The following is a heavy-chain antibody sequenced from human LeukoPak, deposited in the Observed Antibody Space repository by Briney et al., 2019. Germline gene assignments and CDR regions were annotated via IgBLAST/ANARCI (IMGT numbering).Heavy chain of an antibody. CDR1: GYSFTSYW. J-gene: IGHJ5*01. CDR2: IYPGDSDT. V-gene: IGHV5-51*01. CDR3: ARSDVGYCSGGSCKNWFDS. Sequence: GESLKISCKGSGYSFTSYWIGWVRQMPGKGLEWMGIIYPGDSDTRYSPSFQGQVTISADKSISTAYLQWSSLKASDTAMYYCARSDVGYCSGGSCKNWFDSWGQGTLVTVSS. D-gene: IGHD2-15*01.